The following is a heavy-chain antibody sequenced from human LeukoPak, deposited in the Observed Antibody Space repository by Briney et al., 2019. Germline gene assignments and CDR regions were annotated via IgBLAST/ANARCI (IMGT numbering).Heavy chain of an antibody. J-gene: IGHJ4*02. Sequence: GGSLRLSCAASGFTFSSYEMNWVRQAPGKGREWVSYISSSGSTIYYADSVKGRFTISRDNAKNSLYLQMHSLRAEDTAVYYCARARVDIVATILDYYFDYWGQGTLVTVSS. CDR2: ISSSGSTI. V-gene: IGHV3-48*03. CDR3: ARARVDIVATILDYYFDY. CDR1: GFTFSSYE. D-gene: IGHD5-12*01.